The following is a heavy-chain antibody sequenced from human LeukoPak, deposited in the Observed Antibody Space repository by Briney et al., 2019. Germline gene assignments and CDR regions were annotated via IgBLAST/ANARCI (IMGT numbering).Heavy chain of an antibody. D-gene: IGHD6-13*01. Sequence: GVSVKVSCNASGYTFTSYDVNWGRQATGQGLEWMGGIIPIFGTANYAQTFQDRVTITADESTSTAYMELSSLRSEDTAVYYCARKHSSSFLSDYYSGMDVWGKGTTVTVSS. CDR2: IIPIFGTA. J-gene: IGHJ6*01. CDR3: ARKHSSSFLSDYYSGMDV. V-gene: IGHV1-69*13. CDR1: GYTFTSYD.